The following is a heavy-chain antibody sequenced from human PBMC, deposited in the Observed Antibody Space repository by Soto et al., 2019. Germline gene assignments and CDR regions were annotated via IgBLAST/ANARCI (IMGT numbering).Heavy chain of an antibody. CDR3: AREGPAPYYYYGMDV. CDR2: ISGYNGNT. CDR1: GYSFTTYG. J-gene: IGHJ6*02. V-gene: IGHV1-18*01. Sequence: ASVKVSCKTSGYSFTTYGISWVLQAPGQGLEWMGWISGYNGNTNYAQKLQGRVTMTTDTSTSTAYMELRSLRSDDTAVYYCAREGPAPYYYYGMDVWGQGSTVTVSS.